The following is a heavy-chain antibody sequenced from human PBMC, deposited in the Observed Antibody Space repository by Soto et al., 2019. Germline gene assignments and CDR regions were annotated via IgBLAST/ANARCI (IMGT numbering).Heavy chain of an antibody. J-gene: IGHJ4*02. CDR3: TSSEEQWLIGGAYFDS. V-gene: IGHV1-69*01. Sequence: QVQLLQSGAEVKKPGSSVKVSCKASGGSFSTSTISWVRQPPGQGLEWMGGIIPMFRTVNYAHKFQGRVTITADESTSTAYMELHTLRSEDTAVFYCTSSEEQWLIGGAYFDSWGQGTLVTVSS. CDR1: GGSFSTST. D-gene: IGHD6-19*01. CDR2: IIPMFRTV.